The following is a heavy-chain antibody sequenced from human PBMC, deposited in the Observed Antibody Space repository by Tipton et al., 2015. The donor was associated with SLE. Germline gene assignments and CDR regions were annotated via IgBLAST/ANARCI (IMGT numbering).Heavy chain of an antibody. J-gene: IGHJ5*02. D-gene: IGHD3-3*01. Sequence: LRLSCTVSGGSISSGGYYWSWIRQHPGKGLEWIGYIYYSGSTYYNPSLKSRVTISVDTSKNQFSLKLSSVTAADTAVYYCARHKDFLEWLSSANWFDPWGQGTLVTVSS. V-gene: IGHV4-31*02. CDR1: GGSISSGGYY. CDR2: IYYSGST. CDR3: ARHKDFLEWLSSANWFDP.